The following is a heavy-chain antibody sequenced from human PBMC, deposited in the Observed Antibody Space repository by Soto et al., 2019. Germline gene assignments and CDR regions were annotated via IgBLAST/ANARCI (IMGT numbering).Heavy chain of an antibody. J-gene: IGHJ4*02. CDR3: ARRTYFDISGYYRPRYYFDY. CDR2: IYYSGST. CDR1: GGSISSGGYH. D-gene: IGHD3-22*01. V-gene: IGHV4-31*11. Sequence: SETLSLTCDVSGGSISSGGYHWSWVRQHPGKGLEWIGNIYYSGSTYYNTSLKSQVTISVDRFKNQFSLKLTSVTAAVTAVYYCARRTYFDISGYYRPRYYFDYWGQGSLVTVSS.